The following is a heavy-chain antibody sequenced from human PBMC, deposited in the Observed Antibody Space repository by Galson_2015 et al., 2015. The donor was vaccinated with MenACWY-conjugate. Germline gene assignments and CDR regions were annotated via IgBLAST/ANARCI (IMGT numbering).Heavy chain of an antibody. J-gene: IGHJ4*02. V-gene: IGHV1-3*01. CDR3: SRSPKVVVPAAFFDS. CDR2: INAGNGNT. Sequence: SVKVSCKASGYTFTTYSIHWVRQAPGQRLEWMGWINAGNGNTKYSQNFQGRVTITRDTSATTAYMELSSLRSEDTAVYYCSRSPKVVVPAAFFDSWGQGTLVTVSP. CDR1: GYTFTTYS. D-gene: IGHD2-2*01.